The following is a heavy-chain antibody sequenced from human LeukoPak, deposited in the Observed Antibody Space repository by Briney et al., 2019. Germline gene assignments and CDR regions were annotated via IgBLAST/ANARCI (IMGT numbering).Heavy chain of an antibody. D-gene: IGHD3-10*01. J-gene: IGHJ3*02. V-gene: IGHV3-9*01. CDR3: AKRGLWFGELDSHAFDI. CDR1: GFTFDDYA. Sequence: GGSLRLSCAASGFTFDDYAMHWVRQAPGKGLEWVSGISWKSGSIGYADSVKGGFTISRDNAKNSLYLQMNSLRDEDTALYYCAKRGLWFGELDSHAFDIWGQGTMVSVSS. CDR2: ISWKSGSI.